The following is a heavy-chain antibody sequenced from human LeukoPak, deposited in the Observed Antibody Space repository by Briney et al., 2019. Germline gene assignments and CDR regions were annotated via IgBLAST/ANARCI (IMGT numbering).Heavy chain of an antibody. Sequence: AVSLRLSCSVAGFTFTDYWMNWVHQAQGKELDWMASIRQDGSEKTYVDSVKGRFTISRDNTKNSLSLQLNSLRVEDTAVYYCARDGTAAGLYFDLWGQGTLVTVSS. CDR1: GFTFTDYW. D-gene: IGHD6-13*01. V-gene: IGHV3-7*01. J-gene: IGHJ4*01. CDR3: ARDGTAAGLYFDL. CDR2: IRQDGSEK.